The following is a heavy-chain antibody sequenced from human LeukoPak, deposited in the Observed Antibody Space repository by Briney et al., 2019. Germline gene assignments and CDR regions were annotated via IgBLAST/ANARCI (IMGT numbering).Heavy chain of an antibody. V-gene: IGHV3-48*02. CDR1: AFTFSSYS. D-gene: IGHD3-10*01. CDR3: ARDAHIVRGVNPLDY. Sequence: GGSLRLSCAASAFTFSSYSMNWVRQAPGKGLEWISYVSYSSSTIYYADSVKGRFTISRDNAKNSLYLQMNSLRDEDTAVYYCARDAHIVRGVNPLDYWGQGTPVTVSS. CDR2: VSYSSSTI. J-gene: IGHJ4*02.